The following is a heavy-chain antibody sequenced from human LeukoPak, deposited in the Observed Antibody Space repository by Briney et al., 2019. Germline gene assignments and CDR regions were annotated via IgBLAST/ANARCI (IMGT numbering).Heavy chain of an antibody. Sequence: SVTVSCKASGGTFSSYAISWVRQAPGQGLEWMGGIIPIFGTANYAQKFQGRVTITTDESTSTAYMELSSLRSEDTAVYYCARAYYYDSSGYYFDYWGQGTLVTVSS. CDR3: ARAYYYDSSGYYFDY. CDR1: GGTFSSYA. D-gene: IGHD3-22*01. CDR2: IIPIFGTA. J-gene: IGHJ4*02. V-gene: IGHV1-69*05.